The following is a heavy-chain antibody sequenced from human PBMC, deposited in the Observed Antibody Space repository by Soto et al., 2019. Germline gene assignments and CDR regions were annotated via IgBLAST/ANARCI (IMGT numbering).Heavy chain of an antibody. V-gene: IGHV3-33*01. J-gene: IGHJ4*02. CDR3: ARESSGWYYFDY. D-gene: IGHD6-19*01. CDR2: IWYDGSNK. Sequence: QVQLVESGGGVVQPGRSLRLSCAASGFTFSSYGMHWVRQAPGKGLVWVAVIWYDGSNKYYADSVKGRFTISRDNSKNTLYLKMNSLRAEDTAVYYCARESSGWYYFDYWGQGTLVTVSS. CDR1: GFTFSSYG.